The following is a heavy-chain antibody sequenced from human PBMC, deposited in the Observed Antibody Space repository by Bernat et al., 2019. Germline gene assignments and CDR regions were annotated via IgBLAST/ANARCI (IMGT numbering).Heavy chain of an antibody. V-gene: IGHV3-23*01. Sequence: EVQMLESGGGLAQPGGSLRLSCAASGFTFSSYAMSWVRQAPGKGLEWVSAISGSGSTTYYADSVKGRFTISRDNSKNTLYLQMNSLRVEDTAVYYCARWLKGGGDCCGLDYWGQGTQVTVSS. CDR3: ARWLKGGGDCCGLDY. CDR2: ISGSGSTT. J-gene: IGHJ4*02. CDR1: GFTFSSYA. D-gene: IGHD2-21*02.